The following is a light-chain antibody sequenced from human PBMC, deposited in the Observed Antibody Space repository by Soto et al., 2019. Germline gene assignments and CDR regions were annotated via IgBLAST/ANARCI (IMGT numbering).Light chain of an antibody. CDR1: SSDVWSYTL. Sequence: QSALTQPASLSGSPGQSITISCTGTSSDVWSYTLVSWYQQHPGKAPKLMIYEVSKRPSGVSNRFSGSKSGNTASLTISWLQAEDEADYYCCSYAGSRVFGGGTKLTVL. CDR2: EVS. V-gene: IGLV2-23*02. CDR3: CSYAGSRV. J-gene: IGLJ3*02.